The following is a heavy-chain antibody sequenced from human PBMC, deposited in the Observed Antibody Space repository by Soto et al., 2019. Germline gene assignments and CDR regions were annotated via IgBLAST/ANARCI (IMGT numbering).Heavy chain of an antibody. Sequence: SETLSVTCSVSGASIRSGGYYWIWLRQSPGKGLEWIGHIYYTGSTFYSPSLKSRLTISLDTSKNQFSLDLRSVTAADTAMYYCARIEMASIKWGRGTLVTVSS. CDR2: IYYTGST. CDR3: ARIEMASIK. V-gene: IGHV4-31*03. J-gene: IGHJ4*02. CDR1: GASIRSGGYY.